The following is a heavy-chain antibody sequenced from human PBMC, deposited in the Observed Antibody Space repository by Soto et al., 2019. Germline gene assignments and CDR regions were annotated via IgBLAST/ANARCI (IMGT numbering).Heavy chain of an antibody. CDR3: ARGGTTGKGGLDF. Sequence: GASVKLSCKNSGDTFTSYGITWVRQAPGQGLEWMGWISTYNGNTDYAQKLQGRVTMTTHTSTSTVYMELRSLRSDDTAVYYCARGGTTGKGGLDFWGQGTLVTVSS. V-gene: IGHV1-18*01. CDR2: ISTYNGNT. CDR1: GDTFTSYG. J-gene: IGHJ4*02. D-gene: IGHD1-1*01.